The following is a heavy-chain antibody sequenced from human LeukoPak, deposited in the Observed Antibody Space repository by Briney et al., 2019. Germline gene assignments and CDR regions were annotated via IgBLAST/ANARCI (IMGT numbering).Heavy chain of an antibody. Sequence: SETLSLTCTVSGGSISSGSYYWSWIRQPAGKGLEWIGRIYTSGSTNYNPSLKSRVTISVDTSKNHFSLRLSSVTAADTAVYYCARGRYDYFGIRGADSFDIWGQGTMVTVSS. D-gene: IGHD5-12*01. V-gene: IGHV4-61*02. J-gene: IGHJ3*02. CDR1: GGSISSGSYY. CDR2: IYTSGST. CDR3: ARGRYDYFGIRGADSFDI.